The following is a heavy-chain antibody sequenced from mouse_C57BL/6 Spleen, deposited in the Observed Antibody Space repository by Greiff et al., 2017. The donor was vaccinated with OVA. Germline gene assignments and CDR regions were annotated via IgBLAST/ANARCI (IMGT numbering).Heavy chain of an antibody. CDR1: GYTFTSYW. J-gene: IGHJ4*01. CDR2: IHPNSGST. Sequence: QVQLQQPGAELVKPGASVKLSCKASGYTFTSYWMHWVKQRPGQGLEWIGMIHPNSGSTNYNEKFKSKATLTVDKSSSTAYMQLSSLTSEDSAVYYCARWRVMEAMDYWGQGTSVTVSS. CDR3: ARWRVMEAMDY. V-gene: IGHV1-64*01. D-gene: IGHD1-1*02.